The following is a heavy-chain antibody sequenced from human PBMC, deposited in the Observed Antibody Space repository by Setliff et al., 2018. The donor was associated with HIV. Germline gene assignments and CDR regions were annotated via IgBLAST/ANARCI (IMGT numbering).Heavy chain of an antibody. CDR1: GGTFSSYA. J-gene: IGHJ6*03. CDR3: ARDTHYFDRRDYYFYIDV. D-gene: IGHD3-22*01. CDR2: IIPILGIA. Sequence: ASVKVSCKASGGTFSSYAISWVRQAPGQGLEWMGGIIPILGIANYAQKFQGRVTITADESTSTAYMELSSLTSEDTAVYYCARDTHYFDRRDYYFYIDVWGKGTTVTVSS. V-gene: IGHV1-69*10.